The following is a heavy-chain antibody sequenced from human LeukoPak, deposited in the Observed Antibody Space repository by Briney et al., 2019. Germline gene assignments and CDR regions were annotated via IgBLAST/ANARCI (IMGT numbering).Heavy chain of an antibody. J-gene: IGHJ4*02. CDR3: ARERDYGDY. CDR1: GGSISCSGCY. CDR2: IYYSGGT. Sequence: SETLSLTCSVSGGSISCSGCYWGWIRQPPGKGLEWIGNIYYSGGTYYNPSLKSRVTISLDTSKNQFSLKLSSMTAADTAVYYCARERDYGDYWGQGTLVTVSS. V-gene: IGHV4-39*07.